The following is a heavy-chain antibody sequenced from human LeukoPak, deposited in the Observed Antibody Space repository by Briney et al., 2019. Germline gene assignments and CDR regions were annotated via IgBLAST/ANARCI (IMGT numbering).Heavy chain of an antibody. CDR3: AKVGYDFWSGYQEIDY. J-gene: IGHJ4*02. Sequence: GGSLRLSCAASGFTVSSNYMSWVRQAPGKGLEWVSVIYSGGSTYYADSVKGRFTISRDNSKNTLYLQMNSLRAEDTAVYYCAKVGYDFWSGYQEIDYWGQGTLVTVSS. CDR1: GFTVSSNY. CDR2: IYSGGST. V-gene: IGHV3-66*01. D-gene: IGHD3-3*01.